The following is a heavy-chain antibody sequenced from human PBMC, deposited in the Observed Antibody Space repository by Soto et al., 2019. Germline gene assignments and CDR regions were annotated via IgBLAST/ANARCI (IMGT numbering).Heavy chain of an antibody. CDR2: IYYSGST. CDR3: ARGYYDILTGYYGSRYGMDV. CDR1: GGSISSYY. Sequence: QVQLQESGPGLVKPSETLSLTCTVSGGSISSYYWSWIRQPPGKGLEWIGYIYYSGSTNYNPSLKSRVTISVDTSKNQFSLKLSSVTAADTAVYYCARGYYDILTGYYGSRYGMDVW. J-gene: IGHJ6*01. V-gene: IGHV4-59*01. D-gene: IGHD3-9*01.